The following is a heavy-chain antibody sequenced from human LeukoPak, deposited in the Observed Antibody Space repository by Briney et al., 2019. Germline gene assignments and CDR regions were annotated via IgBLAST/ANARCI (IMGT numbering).Heavy chain of an antibody. D-gene: IGHD3-3*01. CDR1: GYTFTSYY. J-gene: IGHJ5*02. CDR2: INPSGGST. CDR3: ARARLRFPGWFDP. Sequence: ASVKVSCKASGYTFTSYYMHWVRQAPGQGLEWMGVINPSGGSTSYAQKFQGRVTMTRDTSTSTVYMELSSLRSEDTAVYYCARARLRFPGWFDPWGQGTLVTVSS. V-gene: IGHV1-46*01.